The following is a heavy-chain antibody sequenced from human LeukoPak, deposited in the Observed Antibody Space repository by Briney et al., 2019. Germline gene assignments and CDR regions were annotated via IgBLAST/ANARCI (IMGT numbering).Heavy chain of an antibody. D-gene: IGHD1-26*01. CDR2: IWYDGSKK. V-gene: IGHV3-33*01. CDR1: GFTFSSNG. CDR3: ARLSGSFLDY. J-gene: IGHJ4*02. Sequence: PGGPLRLSCAASGFTFSSNGMHWVSQAPGKGLEWVAVIWYDGSKKYYADSVKGRFTISRDNSKNTLYLQMNSLRAEDTAVYYCARLSGSFLDYWGQGTLVTVSS.